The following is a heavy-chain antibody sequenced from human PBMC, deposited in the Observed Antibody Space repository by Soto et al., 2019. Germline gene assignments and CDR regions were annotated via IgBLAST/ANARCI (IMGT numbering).Heavy chain of an antibody. CDR3: ARGSYDSYAGFFGMDV. CDR2: IIPLSGTV. D-gene: IGHD3-10*01. CDR1: GGSFMSQA. Sequence: GASVKVSCKTSGGSFMSQAISWVRQAPGQGPEWMGGIIPLSGTVTYTQRFQGRLALTADEPTKTAYMELSSLRSEDTAVYYCARGSYDSYAGFFGMDVWGQGTKVTVSS. V-gene: IGHV1-69*13. J-gene: IGHJ6*02.